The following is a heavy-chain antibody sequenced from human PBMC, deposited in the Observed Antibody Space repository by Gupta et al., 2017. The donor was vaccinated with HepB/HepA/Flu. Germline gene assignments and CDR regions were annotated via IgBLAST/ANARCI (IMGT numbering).Heavy chain of an antibody. CDR3: AXQETYYVSGSDNKRGGSDP. D-gene: IGHD3-10*01. Sequence: VQLHESCPALVKPSQTLCLTCTVSDAYFSRRGYHWSWIRKHPGKGLEWIGDIEYSGSTYYPASIKSLGTITVDTSKNQLTLKLTSETASAAAVRSXAXQETYYVSGSDNKRGGSDPGVQRTLVTVSS. J-gene: IGHJ5*02. V-gene: IGHV4-31*01. CDR2: IEYSGST. CDR1: DAYFSRRGYH.